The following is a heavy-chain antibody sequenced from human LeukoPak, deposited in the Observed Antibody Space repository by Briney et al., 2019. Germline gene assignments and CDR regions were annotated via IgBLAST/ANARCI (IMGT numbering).Heavy chain of an antibody. V-gene: IGHV1-18*01. D-gene: IGHD4-17*01. CDR3: ARDTYGEGDNWFDP. Sequence: ASVKVSRKASGYTFTSYGISWVRQAPGQGLEWMGWISAYNGNTNYAQKFQGRVTMTTDTSTSTAYMELRSLRSDDTAVYYCARDTYGEGDNWFDPWGQGTLVTVSS. J-gene: IGHJ5*02. CDR2: ISAYNGNT. CDR1: GYTFTSYG.